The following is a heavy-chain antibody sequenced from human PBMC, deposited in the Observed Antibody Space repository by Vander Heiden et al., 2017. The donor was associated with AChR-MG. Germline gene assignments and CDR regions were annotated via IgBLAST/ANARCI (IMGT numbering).Heavy chain of an antibody. CDR2: INHSGST. V-gene: IGHV4-34*01. CDR1: GGSFSGYY. J-gene: IGHJ5*02. CDR3: ARGHGEPVAPTETSQNWFDP. D-gene: IGHD3-10*01. Sequence: QVQLQQWGAGLLKPSETLSLTCAVYGGSFSGYYWGWTRQPPGKGLEWIGEINHSGSTNYNPSLKSRVTISVDTSKNQFSLKLSSVTAADTAVYYCARGHGEPVAPTETSQNWFDPWGQGTLVTVSS.